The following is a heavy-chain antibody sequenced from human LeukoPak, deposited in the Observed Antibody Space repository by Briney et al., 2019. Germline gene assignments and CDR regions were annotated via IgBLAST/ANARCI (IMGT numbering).Heavy chain of an antibody. J-gene: IGHJ4*02. CDR2: IYHSGST. CDR1: GYSISSGYY. CDR3: ARESGYDLPYFDY. Sequence: PSETLSLTCTVSGYSISSGYYWGWIRQPPGKGLEWIGSIYHSGSTYYNPSLKSRVTISVDTSKNQFSLKLSSVTAADTAVYYCARESGYDLPYFDYWGQGTLVTVSS. V-gene: IGHV4-38-2*02. D-gene: IGHD5-12*01.